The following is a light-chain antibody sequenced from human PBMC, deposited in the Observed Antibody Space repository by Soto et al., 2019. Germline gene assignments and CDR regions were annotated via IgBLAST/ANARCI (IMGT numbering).Light chain of an antibody. CDR3: CSYAGSYTVI. CDR2: DVN. V-gene: IGLV2-11*01. Sequence: QPVLTQPRSMSGSPGQSVTISCTGTSSDVGGYDDVSWYQQHPGKAPKVLIYDVNKRPSGVPDRFSGSKSDTTASLTISGLQAEDEADYYCCSYAGSYTVIFGGGTKLTVL. J-gene: IGLJ2*01. CDR1: SSDVGGYDD.